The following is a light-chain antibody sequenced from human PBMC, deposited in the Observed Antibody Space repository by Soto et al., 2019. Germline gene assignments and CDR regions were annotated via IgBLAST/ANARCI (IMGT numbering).Light chain of an antibody. J-gene: IGLJ2*01. V-gene: IGLV2-23*01. CDR2: EDN. CDR1: SSDFGTYDL. CDR3: CSYAGSLL. Sequence: SALTQPASVSGSPGQSITISCTGTSSDFGTYDLVSWYQLHPGKAPKLIIYEDNKRPSGISNRFSGSRSGNAASLTISGLQAEDEADYYCCSYAGSLLFGGGTKLTVL.